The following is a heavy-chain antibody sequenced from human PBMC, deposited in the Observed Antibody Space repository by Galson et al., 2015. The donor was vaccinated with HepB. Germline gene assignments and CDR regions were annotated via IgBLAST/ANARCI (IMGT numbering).Heavy chain of an antibody. CDR3: AGDLRPPKSYYYGSGSYNFYYYYGMDV. V-gene: IGHV1-3*01. D-gene: IGHD3-10*01. J-gene: IGHJ6*02. CDR1: GYTFTSYA. CDR2: INAGNGNT. Sequence: SVKVSCKASGYTFTSYAMHWVRQAPGQRLEWMGWINAGNGNTKYSQKFQGRVTITRDTSASTAYMELSSLRSEVTAVYYCAGDLRPPKSYYYGSGSYNFYYYYGMDVWGQGTTVTVSS.